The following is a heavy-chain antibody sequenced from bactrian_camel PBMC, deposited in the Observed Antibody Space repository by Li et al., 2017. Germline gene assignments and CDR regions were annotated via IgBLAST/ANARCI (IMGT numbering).Heavy chain of an antibody. V-gene: IGHV3S1*01. CDR1: DYHYDTYC. J-gene: IGHJ4*01. CDR3: AAGRVWTSLYSDYDY. Sequence: VQLVESGGGSVQAGGSLTLSCVVSDYHYDTYCMGWFRQAPGKEREGVALIYTSGSRYYVDSVKGRFTIYQDNAKNTLILQMNSLKSEDTAMYYCAAGRVWTSLYSDYDYWGQGTQVTVS. D-gene: IGHD4*01. CDR2: IYTSGSR.